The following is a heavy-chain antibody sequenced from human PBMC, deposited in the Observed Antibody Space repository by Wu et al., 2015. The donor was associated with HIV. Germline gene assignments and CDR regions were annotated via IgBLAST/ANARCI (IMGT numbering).Heavy chain of an antibody. D-gene: IGHD4-11*01. J-gene: IGHJ6*02. CDR3: ARGPDSRTMTTASYFFLSCRTS. V-gene: IGHV1-69*13. Sequence: QVRLVQSGAEVKQPGSSVKVSCRASGGTFTNTVVTWVRQAPGQGLEWMARIIPMSDTTTYAQKFQGRITISADRITSTAYMEMRSLRSEDTATYYCARGPDSRTMTTASYFFLSCRTSWDQRTTVSVS. CDR2: IIPMSDTT. CDR1: GGTFTNTV.